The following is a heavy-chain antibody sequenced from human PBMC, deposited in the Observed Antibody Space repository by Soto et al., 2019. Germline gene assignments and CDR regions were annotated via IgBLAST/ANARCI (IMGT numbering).Heavy chain of an antibody. CDR1: GGSISSYY. D-gene: IGHD2-21*01. V-gene: IGHV4-59*01. CDR2: IYYSGST. J-gene: IGHJ2*01. Sequence: PSETLSLTCTVSGGSISSYYWSWIRQPPGKGLEWIGYIYYSGSTNYNPSLKSRVTISVDTSKNQFSLKLSSVTAADTAVYYCARENVVARGYWYFDLWGRGTLVTVSS. CDR3: ARENVVARGYWYFDL.